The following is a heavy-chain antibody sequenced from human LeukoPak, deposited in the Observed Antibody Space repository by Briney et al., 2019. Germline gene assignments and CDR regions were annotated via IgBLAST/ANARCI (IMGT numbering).Heavy chain of an antibody. D-gene: IGHD3-10*01. CDR1: GFTFSSYW. CDR2: IKQDGSEK. CDR3: AREALWFGELFDYYYMDV. J-gene: IGHJ6*03. V-gene: IGHV3-7*01. Sequence: GGSLRLSCAASGFTFSSYWMSWVRQAPGKGLEWVANIKQDGSEKYYVDSVKGRFTISRDNAKNSLYLQMNSLRAEDTAVYYCAREALWFGELFDYYYMDVWGKGTTVTISS.